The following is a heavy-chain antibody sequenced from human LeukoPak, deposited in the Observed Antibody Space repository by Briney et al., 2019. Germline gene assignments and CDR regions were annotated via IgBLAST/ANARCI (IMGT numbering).Heavy chain of an antibody. J-gene: IGHJ4*02. V-gene: IGHV5-51*01. Sequence: GESLKISCKGSGYSFTSYWIVWVRQMAGKGLEWMRIIYPGDSDTRYSPSFQGQVTISADKSISTAYLQWSSLKASDTAMYYCARPRDTVTPLPFGYWGQGTLVTVSS. D-gene: IGHD4-17*01. CDR1: GYSFTSYW. CDR3: ARPRDTVTPLPFGY. CDR2: IYPGDSDT.